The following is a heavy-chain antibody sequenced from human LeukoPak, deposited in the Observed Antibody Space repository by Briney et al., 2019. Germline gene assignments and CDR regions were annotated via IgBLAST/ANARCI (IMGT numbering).Heavy chain of an antibody. CDR3: ARVGRKTEILQKHSSSWRSPFDY. J-gene: IGHJ4*02. CDR1: GGSISSGDYY. Sequence: SETLSLTCTVSGGSISSGDYYWSWIRQPPGKGLEWIGYIYYSGSTYYNPSLKSRVTISVDTSKNQFSLKLSSVTAADTAVYYCARVGRKTEILQKHSSSWRSPFDYWGQGTLVTVSS. V-gene: IGHV4-30-4*08. CDR2: IYYSGST. D-gene: IGHD6-13*01.